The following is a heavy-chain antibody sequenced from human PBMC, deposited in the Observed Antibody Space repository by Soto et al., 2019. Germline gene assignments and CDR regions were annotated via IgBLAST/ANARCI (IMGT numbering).Heavy chain of an antibody. CDR3: ARVRYSSSWYGDY. Sequence: EVQLVESGGGLVKPGGSLRLSCAASGFTFSSYSMNWVRQAPGKGLEWVSSISSSSSYIYYADSVKGRFTISRDNAKNSLYLQMNSRRAEDTAVYYCARVRYSSSWYGDYWGQGTLVTVSS. CDR1: GFTFSSYS. D-gene: IGHD6-13*01. J-gene: IGHJ4*02. V-gene: IGHV3-21*01. CDR2: ISSSSSYI.